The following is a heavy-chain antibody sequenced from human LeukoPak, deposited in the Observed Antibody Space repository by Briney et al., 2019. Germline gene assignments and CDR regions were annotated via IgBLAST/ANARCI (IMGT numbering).Heavy chain of an antibody. Sequence: SVKVSCKASGGTFSSYAISWVRQAPGQGLEWMGGIIPIFGTANYAQKFQGRVTITTDESTSTAYMELSSLRSEDTAVYYCARDPIRRSSLWSPAAMTGWFDPGGQGTLVTVSS. CDR1: GGTFSSYA. V-gene: IGHV1-69*05. J-gene: IGHJ5*02. D-gene: IGHD2-2*01. CDR3: ARDPIRRSSLWSPAAMTGWFDP. CDR2: IIPIFGTA.